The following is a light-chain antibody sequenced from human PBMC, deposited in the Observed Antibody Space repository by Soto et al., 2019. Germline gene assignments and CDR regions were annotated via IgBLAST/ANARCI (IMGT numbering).Light chain of an antibody. CDR2: GVS. CDR3: QQYGTSPFT. CDR1: QWLNDNY. J-gene: IGKJ2*01. Sequence: EIVLTQSPGTLSLSPGERATLSCRAGQWLNDNYLAWYQRKPGQAPRLLIYGVSSRATAIPDRFSGSGSGTDFSLTITSLEPEDFAVYYCQQYGTSPFTFGQGTKLELK. V-gene: IGKV3-20*01.